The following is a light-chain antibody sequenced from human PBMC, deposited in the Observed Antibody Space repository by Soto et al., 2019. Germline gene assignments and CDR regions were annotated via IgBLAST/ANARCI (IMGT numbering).Light chain of an antibody. CDR2: KVS. V-gene: IGKV2-30*01. CDR3: MQGTHWATGT. CDR1: RSLMYSDGISY. Sequence: DVVMTQSPLSLPVTLGQPASISCRSSRSLMYSDGISYLSWFQQRPGQSPRRLIYKVSNRDSWVPDRFSGGGSGTDFILTVSRVEADEVGVEFCMQGTHWATGTLGLGTELEIK. J-gene: IGKJ2*01.